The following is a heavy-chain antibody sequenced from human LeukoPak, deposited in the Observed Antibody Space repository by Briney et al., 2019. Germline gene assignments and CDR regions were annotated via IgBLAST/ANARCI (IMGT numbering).Heavy chain of an antibody. CDR2: IVIVSLFI. V-gene: IGHV3-21*01. J-gene: IGHJ3*02. D-gene: IGHD2-15*01. CDR1: GFTFNIYT. Sequence: PGGLLRLSCAASGFTFNIYTMTWVRQAPGKGLEWVSSIVIVSLFIYYADSVKGLFTIPRDNDKNSVYLQMNSLRAEDTAVYYCARDCSSYAFDIWGQGTMDT. CDR3: ARDCSSYAFDI.